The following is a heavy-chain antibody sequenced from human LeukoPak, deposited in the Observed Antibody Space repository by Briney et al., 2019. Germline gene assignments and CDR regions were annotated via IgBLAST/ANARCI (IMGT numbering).Heavy chain of an antibody. J-gene: IGHJ4*02. CDR2: INPDSGGA. Sequence: ASVKVSCKASGYSFTGYFIHRVRQAPGQGLEWMAWINPDSGGANYAQNFQGRVTLTRDTSINTAYMELSRLRFDDTAVYYCARARLDYDFWSGGQIGYWGQGTLVTVSS. D-gene: IGHD3-3*01. V-gene: IGHV1-2*02. CDR1: GYSFTGYF. CDR3: ARARLDYDFWSGGQIGY.